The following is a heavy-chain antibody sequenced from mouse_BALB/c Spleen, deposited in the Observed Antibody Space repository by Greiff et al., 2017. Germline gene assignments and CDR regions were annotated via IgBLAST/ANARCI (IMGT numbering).Heavy chain of an antibody. D-gene: IGHD2-4*01. V-gene: IGHV8-12*01. CDR2: IYWDDDK. CDR3: ARRAVITAGSFDY. J-gene: IGHJ2*01. Sequence: QVTLKESGPGILQPSQTLSLTCSFSGFSLSTSGMGVSWIRQPSGKGLEWLAHIYWDDDKRYNPSLKSRLTISKDTSRNQVFLKITSVDTADTATYYCARRAVITAGSFDYWGQGTTLTVSS. CDR1: GFSLSTSGMG.